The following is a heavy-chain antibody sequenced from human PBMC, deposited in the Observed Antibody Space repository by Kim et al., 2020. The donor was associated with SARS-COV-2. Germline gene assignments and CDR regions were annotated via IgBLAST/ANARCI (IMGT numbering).Heavy chain of an antibody. J-gene: IGHJ4*02. CDR3: AREGENSGGYAY. D-gene: IGHD3-22*01. V-gene: IGHV4-31*02. Sequence: YYNPSLKSRLTISVDTSKNQFSLKLSSVTAADTAVYYCAREGENSGGYAYWGQGTLVTVSS.